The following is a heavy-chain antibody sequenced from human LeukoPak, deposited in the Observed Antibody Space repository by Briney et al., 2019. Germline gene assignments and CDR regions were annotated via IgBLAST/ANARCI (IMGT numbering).Heavy chain of an antibody. Sequence: PSETLSLTCAVYGGSFSGYYWSWIRQPPGKGLEWIGEINHSGSTNYNPSLKSRVTISVDTSKNQFSLKLSSVTAADTAVYYCARDRRIFGVARSDYWGQGTLVTVSS. CDR3: ARDRRIFGVARSDY. J-gene: IGHJ4*02. CDR1: GGSFSGYY. V-gene: IGHV4-34*01. D-gene: IGHD3-3*01. CDR2: INHSGST.